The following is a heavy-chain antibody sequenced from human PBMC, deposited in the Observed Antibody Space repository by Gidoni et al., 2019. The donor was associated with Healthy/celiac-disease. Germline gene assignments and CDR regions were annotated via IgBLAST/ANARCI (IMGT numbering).Heavy chain of an antibody. V-gene: IGHV3-11*05. Sequence: QVQLVESGGGLVKLGGSLRLSCAASGFPFSDYYMSWIRQAPGKGLEWVSYISSSSSDTNYADSVKGRFTISRDNAKNSLYLQMNSLRAEDTAVYYCASGVEGPGAFDYLGQGTLVTVSS. CDR2: ISSSSSDT. D-gene: IGHD2-15*01. J-gene: IGHJ4*02. CDR3: ASGVEGPGAFDY. CDR1: GFPFSDYY.